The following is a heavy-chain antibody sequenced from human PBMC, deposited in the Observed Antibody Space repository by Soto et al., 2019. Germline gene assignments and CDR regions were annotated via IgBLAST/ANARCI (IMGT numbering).Heavy chain of an antibody. V-gene: IGHV3-48*01. CDR1: GFTFSSYS. D-gene: IGHD2-15*01. CDR3: ARGSCSGGSCYSYYYYYMDV. CDR2: ISSSSSTI. Sequence: GGSLRLSCAASGFTFSSYSMNWVRQAPGKGLEWVSYISSSSSTIYYADSVKGRFTISRDNAKNSLYLQMNSLRAEDTAVYYCARGSCSGGSCYSYYYYYMDVWGKGTTVTVSS. J-gene: IGHJ6*03.